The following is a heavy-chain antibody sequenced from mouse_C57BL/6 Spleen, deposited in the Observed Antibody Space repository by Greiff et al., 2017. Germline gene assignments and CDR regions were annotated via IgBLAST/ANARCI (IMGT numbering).Heavy chain of an antibody. CDR1: GYTFTDYN. V-gene: IGHV1-22*01. J-gene: IGHJ2*01. Sequence: EVKLMESGPELVKPGASVKMSCKASGYTFTDYNMHWVKQSHGKSLEWIGYINPNNGGTSYNQKFKGKATLTVNKSSSTAYMELRSLTSEDSAVYYCARELTGTRYYFDYWGQGTTLTVSS. CDR2: INPNNGGT. D-gene: IGHD4-1*01. CDR3: ARELTGTRYYFDY.